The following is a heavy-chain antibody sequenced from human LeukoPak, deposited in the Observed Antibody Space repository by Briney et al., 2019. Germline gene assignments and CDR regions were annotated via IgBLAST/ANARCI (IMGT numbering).Heavy chain of an antibody. CDR3: AGGGGYFDY. V-gene: IGHV4-59*01. J-gene: IGHJ4*02. Sequence: GSLRLSCAASGFTFSSYSMNWVRQAPGKGLEWIGYIYYSGSTNYNPSLKSRVTISVDTSKNQFSLKLSSVTAADTAVYYCAGGGGYFDYWGQGTLVTVSS. CDR1: GFTFSSYS. CDR2: IYYSGST.